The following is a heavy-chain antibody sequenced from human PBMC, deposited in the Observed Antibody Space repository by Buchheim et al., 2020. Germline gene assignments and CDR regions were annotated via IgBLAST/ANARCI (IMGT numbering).Heavy chain of an antibody. CDR1: GYTFSNSG. CDR3: ARSDLVVTASTPSRPLVH. J-gene: IGHJ4*02. CDR2: ISVKNGNT. Sequence: QVQLVQSGAEVKKPGASVKVSCKASGYTFSNSGVFWVRQAPGQGLEWMGWISVKNGNTDSAQKIQGRVTMTTDTSTSTAYMELRSLSSDDTAVYYCARSDLVVTASTPSRPLVHWGQGTL. D-gene: IGHD2-15*01. V-gene: IGHV1-18*01.